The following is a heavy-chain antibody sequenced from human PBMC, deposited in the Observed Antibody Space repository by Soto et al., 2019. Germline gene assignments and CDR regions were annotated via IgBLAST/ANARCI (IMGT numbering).Heavy chain of an antibody. D-gene: IGHD3-3*01. J-gene: IGHJ4*02. CDR3: ASTAYSDVWSVV. CDR1: GVSVSSGGYY. Sequence: SETLSLTCTVSGVSVSSGGYYWTWIRQFPGKGLEWLGYVYPSGTTYHNPSLKSRASISLDTSKNEVSLNLRSVTAADTAVYYCASTAYSDVWSVVWGQGTLVTVSS. CDR2: VYPSGTT. V-gene: IGHV4-31*03.